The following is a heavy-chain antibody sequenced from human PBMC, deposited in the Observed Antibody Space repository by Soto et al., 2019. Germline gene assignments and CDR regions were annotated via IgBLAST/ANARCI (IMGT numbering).Heavy chain of an antibody. J-gene: IGHJ4*02. CDR3: ARGVLSDSGTCY. Sequence: GGSLRLSCAASGFTFSSYTMNWVRQAPGKWLEWVSSISSGSSYIYYADSMKGRFTISRDNAKNSLYLQMNSLRAEDTAVYYCARGVLSDSGTCYWGRGXLVTVYS. V-gene: IGHV3-21*01. D-gene: IGHD2-15*01. CDR2: ISSGSSYI. CDR1: GFTFSSYT.